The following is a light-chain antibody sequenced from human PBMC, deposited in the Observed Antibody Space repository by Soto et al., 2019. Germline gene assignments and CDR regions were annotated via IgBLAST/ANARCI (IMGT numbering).Light chain of an antibody. CDR3: CSYAGGSTPVV. J-gene: IGLJ2*01. Sequence: QSVLTQPASVSGSPGQSITISCTGTSSDVGRYNFVSWYQQCQGRAPKLMIFEVTKRPSGVSNRFSGSKSGNTASLTISGLQAEDEADYYCCSYAGGSTPVVFGGGTKLTVL. CDR1: SSDVGRYNF. CDR2: EVT. V-gene: IGLV2-23*02.